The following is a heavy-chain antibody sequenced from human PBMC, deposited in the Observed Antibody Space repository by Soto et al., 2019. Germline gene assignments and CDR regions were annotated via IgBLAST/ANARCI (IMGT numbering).Heavy chain of an antibody. D-gene: IGHD5-12*01. CDR3: TRTLGNVDIVAW. Sequence: PGGSLRLSCAASGFTFSGSAMHWVRQASGKGLEWVGRIRSKAKSYATAYAASVKGRFTISRDDSKNTAYLQMNSLKTEDTAVYYCTRTLGNVDIVAWWGQGTLVTVSS. CDR1: GFTFSGSA. V-gene: IGHV3-73*01. CDR2: IRSKAKSYAT. J-gene: IGHJ4*02.